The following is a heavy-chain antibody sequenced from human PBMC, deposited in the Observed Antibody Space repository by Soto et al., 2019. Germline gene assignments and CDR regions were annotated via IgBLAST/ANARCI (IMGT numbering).Heavy chain of an antibody. CDR1: GYTFNSYG. CDR2: VSVYNGNT. Sequence: QVQLVQSGAEVKKPGASVKVSRKASGYTFNSYGISWVRQAPGQGLEWMGWVSVYNGNTNYAQNYQGRVTMTTDTSTTTAYMELRSLRSDDTAVYYCARDGPYCSGGGCYIDYWGQGTLVTVSS. V-gene: IGHV1-18*01. J-gene: IGHJ4*02. CDR3: ARDGPYCSGGGCYIDY. D-gene: IGHD2-15*01.